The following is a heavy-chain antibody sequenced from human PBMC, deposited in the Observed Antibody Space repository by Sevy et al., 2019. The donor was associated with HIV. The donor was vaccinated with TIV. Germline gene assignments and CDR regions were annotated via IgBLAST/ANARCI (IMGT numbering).Heavy chain of an antibody. CDR1: GFTFSSYA. CDR3: VKEVSKHSYSDY. CDR2: IGGSADYT. V-gene: IGHV3-23*01. D-gene: IGHD3-10*01. J-gene: IGHJ4*02. Sequence: GGSLRLSCVTSGFTFSSYAMSWVRQTPGKGLEWVSAIGGSADYTYYADSVKGRFTISRDNSKNTVYLQMNGLRAEDTAVYYCVKEVSKHSYSDYWCQGTLVTVSS.